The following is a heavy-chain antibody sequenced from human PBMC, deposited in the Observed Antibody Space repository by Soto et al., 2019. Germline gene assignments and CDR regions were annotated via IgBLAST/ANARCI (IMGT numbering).Heavy chain of an antibody. CDR1: GYSYTSYW. D-gene: IGHD2-15*01. CDR3: ARHLLEDQYCSGGSCYSYGMDV. J-gene: IGHJ6*02. V-gene: IGHV5-51*01. CDR2: IYPGDSDT. Sequence: PGASQKISCKGSGYSYTSYWIGWVRQMPGKGLEWMGIIYPGDSDTRYSPSFQGQVTISADKSISTAYLQWSSLKASDTAMYYCARHLLEDQYCSGGSCYSYGMDVWGQGTTVTVSS.